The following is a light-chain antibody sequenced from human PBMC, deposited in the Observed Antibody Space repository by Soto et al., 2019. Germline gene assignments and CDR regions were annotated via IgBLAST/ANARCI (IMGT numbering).Light chain of an antibody. J-gene: IGLJ2*01. CDR1: SSDVGKYNL. Sequence: QSALTQPASVSGSPGQSITISCTGSSSDVGKYNLVSWYQWHPGKAPKLMIYEDSQRPSGVSNRFSGSKSGNTASLRISGLQAEDEADYYCCSYAGSDIFVVFGGGTKLTVL. CDR3: CSYAGSDIFVV. V-gene: IGLV2-23*02. CDR2: EDS.